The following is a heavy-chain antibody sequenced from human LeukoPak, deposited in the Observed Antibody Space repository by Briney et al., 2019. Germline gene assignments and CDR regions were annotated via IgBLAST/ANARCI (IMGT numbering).Heavy chain of an antibody. V-gene: IGHV3-53*01. D-gene: IGHD2-15*01. CDR1: GFTVSSNY. Sequence: GGSLRLSRAASGFTVSSNYMSWVRQPPGKGLEWVSFIYSGGRTYYADSVKGRFTISRDNSKNTLYLQMNSLRAEDTAVYYCARQAGITPNFDYWGQGTLVTVSS. CDR2: IYSGGRT. CDR3: ARQAGITPNFDY. J-gene: IGHJ4*02.